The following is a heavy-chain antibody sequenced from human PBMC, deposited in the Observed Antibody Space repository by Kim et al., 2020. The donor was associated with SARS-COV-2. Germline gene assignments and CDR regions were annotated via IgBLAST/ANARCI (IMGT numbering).Heavy chain of an antibody. V-gene: IGHV6-1*01. CDR1: GDSVSSNSAA. J-gene: IGHJ4*02. CDR3: ARTPMYCGGDCSLFDY. Sequence: SQTLSLTCAISGDSVSSNSAAWNWIRQSPSRGLEWLGRTYYRSKWYNDYAVSVKSRITINPDTSKNQFSLQLYSVTPEDTAVYYCARTPMYCGGDCSLFDYWGQGTMVTVSS. CDR2: TYYRSKWYN. D-gene: IGHD2-21*02.